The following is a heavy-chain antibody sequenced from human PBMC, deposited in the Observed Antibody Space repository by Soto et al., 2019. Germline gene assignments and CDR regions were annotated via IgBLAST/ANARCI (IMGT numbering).Heavy chain of an antibody. CDR1: GGSFSGHF. Sequence: QVQLQQWGAGLLKPSETLSLTCGVYGGSFSGHFWSWIRQPPGKGLEWIGEINHSGSTNYNPSLKSPVTVSVDTSKNQFSLKLSSVSAADAAVYYCARHGSSKDYYGSGSSLFPFDCWGQGTLVTVSS. J-gene: IGHJ4*02. D-gene: IGHD3-10*01. V-gene: IGHV4-34*01. CDR3: ARHGSSKDYYGSGSSLFPFDC. CDR2: INHSGST.